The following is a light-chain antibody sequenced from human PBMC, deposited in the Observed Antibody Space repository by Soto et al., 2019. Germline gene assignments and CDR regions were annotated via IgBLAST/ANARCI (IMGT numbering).Light chain of an antibody. CDR3: QQYGSSLGVT. Sequence: EIVLTQSPGTLSLSPGERATLSCRASESVSDNYLAWYQQRSGQAPRLVIYGASSRASAVPDRFSGSGSGADFTLTISRLEPEDFAVYYCQQYGSSLGVTFGGGTKVDIK. CDR2: GAS. J-gene: IGKJ4*01. V-gene: IGKV3-20*01. CDR1: ESVSDNY.